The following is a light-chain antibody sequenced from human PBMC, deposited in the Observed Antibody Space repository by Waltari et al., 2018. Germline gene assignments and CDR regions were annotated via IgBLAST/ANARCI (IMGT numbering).Light chain of an antibody. J-gene: IGKJ1*01. CDR1: QTIKSF. CDR3: QQTFTTPWT. Sequence: DIRMTQSPSSLSASVGATVTIACRAGQTIKSFVNWYQQKPGRAPKFLISNSSTLQSGVPSRFSGSGSGTEFTLTISSLQPEDFATYSCQQTFTTPWTFGPGTTVEIK. CDR2: NSS. V-gene: IGKV1-39*01.